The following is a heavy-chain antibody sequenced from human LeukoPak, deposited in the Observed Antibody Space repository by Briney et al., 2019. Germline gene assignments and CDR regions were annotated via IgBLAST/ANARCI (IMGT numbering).Heavy chain of an antibody. Sequence: PGGSLSLSCAASGFTFSSYAMHWVRQAPGKGLEWVAVISYDGSNKYYADSVKGRFTISRDNSKNTLYLQMNSLRAEDTAVYYCARGLLGDYLDPFDYWGQGTLVTVSS. CDR2: ISYDGSNK. CDR3: ARGLLGDYLDPFDY. V-gene: IGHV3-30-3*01. D-gene: IGHD4-17*01. CDR1: GFTFSSYA. J-gene: IGHJ4*02.